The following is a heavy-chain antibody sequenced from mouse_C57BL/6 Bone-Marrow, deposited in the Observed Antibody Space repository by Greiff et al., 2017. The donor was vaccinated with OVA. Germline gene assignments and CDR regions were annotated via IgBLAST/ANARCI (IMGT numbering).Heavy chain of an antibody. D-gene: IGHD6-1*01. J-gene: IGHJ3*01. CDR2: LNPNYGTT. V-gene: IGHV1-39*01. Sequence: VQLKQSGPELVKPGASVKISCQASGYSFTDYNMNWVKQSNGTSLEWIGVLNPNYGTTSSNQQFKGKATLTLDQSSSTAYMQLNSLTSEYSAVYYCARENEQPSFAYWGQGTLVTVSA. CDR3: ARENEQPSFAY. CDR1: GYSFTDYN.